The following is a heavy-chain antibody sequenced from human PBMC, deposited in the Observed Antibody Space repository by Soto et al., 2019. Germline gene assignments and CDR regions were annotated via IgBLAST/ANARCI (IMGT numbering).Heavy chain of an antibody. V-gene: IGHV3-23*01. CDR2: ISGSGGST. Sequence: PGGSLRLSCAASGFTFSSYAMSWVRQAPGKGLEWVSAISGSGGSTYYADSVKGRFTISRDNSKNTLYLQMNSLRAEDTAVYYCAKDPYNWKSPWLDPWGQGTLVTVSS. CDR1: GFTFSSYA. CDR3: AKDPYNWKSPWLDP. J-gene: IGHJ5*02. D-gene: IGHD1-20*01.